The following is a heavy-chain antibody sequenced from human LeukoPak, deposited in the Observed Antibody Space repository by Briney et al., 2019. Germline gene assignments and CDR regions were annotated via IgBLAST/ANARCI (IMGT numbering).Heavy chain of an antibody. Sequence: GGSLRLSCAASGFTFSSYAMSWVRQAPGKGLEWVSTISDRGGSTYYAGSVKGRFTISRDNSKNTLYLHLNSLRVEDTAVYYCVKSYYTTWYAPFDDGGQGALVTVSS. D-gene: IGHD3-10*01. CDR2: ISDRGGST. V-gene: IGHV3-23*01. CDR3: VKSYYTTWYAPFDD. J-gene: IGHJ4*02. CDR1: GFTFSSYA.